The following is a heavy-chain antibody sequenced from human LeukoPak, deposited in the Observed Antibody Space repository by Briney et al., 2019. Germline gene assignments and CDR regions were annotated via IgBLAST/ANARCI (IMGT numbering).Heavy chain of an antibody. Sequence: GASVKVSCKASGYTFTGYHMHWVRQAPGQGLEWMGWINPNSGGTNYAQKFQGRVTMTRDKSISTAYMELSSLRSEDTAVYYCALGYYYDSSGYYYFMDVWGKGTTVTVSS. CDR3: ALGYYYDSSGYYYFMDV. CDR2: INPNSGGT. V-gene: IGHV1-2*02. D-gene: IGHD3-22*01. J-gene: IGHJ6*03. CDR1: GYTFTGYH.